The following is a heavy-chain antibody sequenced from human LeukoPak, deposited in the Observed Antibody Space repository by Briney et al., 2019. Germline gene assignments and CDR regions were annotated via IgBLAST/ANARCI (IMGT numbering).Heavy chain of an antibody. J-gene: IGHJ4*02. CDR2: ISYDGSNK. Sequence: GRSLRLSCAASGFTFSSYAMHWVRQAPGKGLEWVAVISYDGSNKYYADSVKGRFTISRDNSKNTLYLQMNSLRAEDTAVYYCAREASSSWHGGNLDYWGQGTLVTVSS. D-gene: IGHD6-13*01. CDR1: GFTFSSYA. CDR3: AREASSSWHGGNLDY. V-gene: IGHV3-30-3*01.